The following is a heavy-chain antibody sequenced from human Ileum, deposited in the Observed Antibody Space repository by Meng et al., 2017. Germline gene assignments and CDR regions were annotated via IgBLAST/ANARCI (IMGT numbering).Heavy chain of an antibody. CDR2: ISSSGDST. CDR1: GFTFNTYA. CDR3: ADKYCGAGRCNSGRFPLDY. V-gene: IGHV3-23*01. D-gene: IGHD2-21*01. Sequence: GESLKISCATSGFTFNTYAMSWVRQAPGKGLEWVSAISSSGDSTNYADSVKGRFTISRDNSKNALYLQMNSLRAEDTAVYYCADKYCGAGRCNSGRFPLDYWGQGTLVTVSS. J-gene: IGHJ4*02.